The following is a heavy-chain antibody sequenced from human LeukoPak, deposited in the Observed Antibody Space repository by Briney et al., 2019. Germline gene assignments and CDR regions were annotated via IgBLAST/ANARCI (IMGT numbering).Heavy chain of an antibody. V-gene: IGHV3-15*07. D-gene: IGHD3-22*01. CDR1: GVTFSNAW. Sequence: GGSLRLSCAASGVTFSNAWMNWVRQAPGKGLEWVGRIKSKTDGGTTEYAAPVKGRFTISRDDSKNTLYLQMNSLKTEDTAVYYCTTAGSNYYDSSGYYYEYWGQGTLVTVSS. J-gene: IGHJ4*02. CDR3: TTAGSNYYDSSGYYYEY. CDR2: IKSKTDGGTT.